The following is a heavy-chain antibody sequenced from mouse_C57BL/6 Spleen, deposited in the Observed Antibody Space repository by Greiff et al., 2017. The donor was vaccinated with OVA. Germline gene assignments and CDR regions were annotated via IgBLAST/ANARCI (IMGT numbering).Heavy chain of an antibody. Sequence: VQLQQSGAELVRPGASVTLSCKASGYTFTDYEMHWVKQTPVHGLEWIGAIDPETGGTAYNQKFKGKAILTADKSSSTAYMELRSLTSEDSAVYYCTREDDYDWYFDVWGTGTTVTVSS. CDR2: IDPETGGT. J-gene: IGHJ1*03. D-gene: IGHD2-4*01. CDR1: GYTFTDYE. V-gene: IGHV1-15*01. CDR3: TREDDYDWYFDV.